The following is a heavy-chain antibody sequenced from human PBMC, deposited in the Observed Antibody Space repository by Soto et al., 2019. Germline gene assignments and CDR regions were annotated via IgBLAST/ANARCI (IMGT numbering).Heavy chain of an antibody. CDR2: ISYDGSNK. D-gene: IGHD2-2*01. CDR3: ARGSSDSMPDDY. CDR1: GFTFSSYA. V-gene: IGHV3-30-3*01. Sequence: GGSLRLSCAASGFTFSSYAMHWVRQAPGKGLEWVAVISYDGSNKYYADSVKGRFTISRDNSKNTLYLQMNSLRAEDTAMYYCARGSSDSMPDDYWGQGTLVTVSS. J-gene: IGHJ4*02.